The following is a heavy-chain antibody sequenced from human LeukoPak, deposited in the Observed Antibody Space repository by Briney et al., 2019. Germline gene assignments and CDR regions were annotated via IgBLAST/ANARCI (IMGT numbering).Heavy chain of an antibody. V-gene: IGHV3-33*06. D-gene: IGHD2-2*01. CDR2: IWYDGSNK. CDR3: AKGDIVVVPNFDY. CDR1: GFTFSSYG. J-gene: IGHJ4*02. Sequence: GGSLRLSCAASGFTFSSYGMHWVRQAPGKGLEWVAVIWYDGSNKYYADSVKGRFTISRDNSKNTLYLQMNSLRAEDTAVYYCAKGDIVVVPNFDYWGQGTLVTVSS.